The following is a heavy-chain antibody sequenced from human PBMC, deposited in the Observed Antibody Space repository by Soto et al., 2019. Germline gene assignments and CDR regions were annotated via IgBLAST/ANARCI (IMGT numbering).Heavy chain of an antibody. V-gene: IGHV3-23*01. CDR2: ISGSGVDT. CDR1: GFTFSSYV. D-gene: IGHD2-21*01. CDR3: AKGRGAVVAPRFDP. Sequence: PGGSLRLSCAASGFTFSSYVMTWVRQGPGKGLDWVSGISGSGVDTYYAESVKGRFTISRDNSKNTLYLQMNSLRAEDTAVYYCAKGRGAVVAPRFDPWGQGTLVTVSS. J-gene: IGHJ5*02.